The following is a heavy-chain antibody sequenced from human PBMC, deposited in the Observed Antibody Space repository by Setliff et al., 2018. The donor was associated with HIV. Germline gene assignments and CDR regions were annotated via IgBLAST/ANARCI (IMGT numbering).Heavy chain of an antibody. CDR2: INHSGSP. Sequence: SETLSLTCVVYNGSFSGHYWSWIRQPPGKGLEWIGEINHSGSPNYNSSLKSRVTISPDTSKNQFSLKLSSVTAADTAVYYCASLLSRGYYYDRSGYSYRDYWGQGTLVTVSS. CDR3: ASLLSRGYYYDRSGYSYRDY. V-gene: IGHV4-34*01. CDR1: NGSFSGHY. D-gene: IGHD3-22*01. J-gene: IGHJ4*02.